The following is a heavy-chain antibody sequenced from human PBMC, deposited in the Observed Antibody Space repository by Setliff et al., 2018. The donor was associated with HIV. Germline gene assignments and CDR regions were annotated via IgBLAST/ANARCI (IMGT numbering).Heavy chain of an antibody. CDR3: ARRTDSSGWPFDS. Sequence: ASVKVSCKASGGTFNIYSIHWVRQAPGQGLEWMGGINPIFGTPHYGQRFQGRVTITADESTSTAYMELNGLKFDDTAVYYCARRTDSSGWPFDSWGRGTQVTVSS. CDR2: INPIFGTP. D-gene: IGHD6-19*01. J-gene: IGHJ4*02. CDR1: GGTFNIYS. V-gene: IGHV1-69*13.